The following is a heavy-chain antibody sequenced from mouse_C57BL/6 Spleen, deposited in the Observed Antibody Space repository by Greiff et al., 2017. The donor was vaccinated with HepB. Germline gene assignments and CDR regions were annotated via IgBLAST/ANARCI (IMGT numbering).Heavy chain of an antibody. CDR2: IHPNSGST. J-gene: IGHJ2*01. D-gene: IGHD3-2*02. CDR3: ALDSSGYGYFDY. CDR1: GYTFTSYW. Sequence: VQLQQPGAELVKPGASVKLSCKASGYTFTSYWMHWVKQRPGQGLEWIGMIHPNSGSTNYNEKFKSKATLTVDKSSSTAYMQLSSLTSEDSAVYYCALDSSGYGYFDYWGQGTTLTVSS. V-gene: IGHV1-64*01.